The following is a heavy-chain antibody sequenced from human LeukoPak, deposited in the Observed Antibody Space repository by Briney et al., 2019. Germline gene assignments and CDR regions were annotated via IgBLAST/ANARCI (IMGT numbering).Heavy chain of an antibody. CDR1: GYTFTGYY. CDR3: ARDPPAWELTPFDAFDI. CDR2: INPNSGGT. Sequence: GASVKVSCKASGYTFTGYYMHWVRQAPGQGLEWMGWINPNSGGTNYAQKLQGRVTMTTDTSTSTAYMELRSLRSDDTAVYYCARDPPAWELTPFDAFDIWGQGTMVTVSS. D-gene: IGHD1-26*01. V-gene: IGHV1-2*02. J-gene: IGHJ3*02.